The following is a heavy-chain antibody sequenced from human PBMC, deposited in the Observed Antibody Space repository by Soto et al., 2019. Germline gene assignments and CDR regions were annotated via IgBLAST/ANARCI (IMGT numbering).Heavy chain of an antibody. CDR1: GFSLSTSGVG. CDR3: GHTRRPRILDY. CDR2: IYWDDDK. V-gene: IGHV2-5*02. J-gene: IGHJ4*02. Sequence: QITLKESGPTLVKPTQTLTLTCTCSGFSLSTSGVGVGWIRKPPGKALEWLAFIYWDDDKRYSPSLKTRLTTTKDTSKNHVILTMTNMDPLDPAKYYGGHTRRPRILDYWGQGTVVTVSS.